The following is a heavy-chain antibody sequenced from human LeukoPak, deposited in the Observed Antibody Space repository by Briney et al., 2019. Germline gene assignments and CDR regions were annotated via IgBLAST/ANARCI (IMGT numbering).Heavy chain of an antibody. Sequence: SETLSLTCNVSGGSITSYYWNWIRQPPRKGLEWIGYIYYTGSTNSNPSLKSRLTISLDTSKKQFSLKLSSVTAADTAVYYCARSPSGQLDYWGRGTLVSVSS. D-gene: IGHD1-1*01. CDR3: ARSPSGQLDY. CDR1: GGSITSYY. V-gene: IGHV4-59*08. CDR2: IYYTGST. J-gene: IGHJ4*01.